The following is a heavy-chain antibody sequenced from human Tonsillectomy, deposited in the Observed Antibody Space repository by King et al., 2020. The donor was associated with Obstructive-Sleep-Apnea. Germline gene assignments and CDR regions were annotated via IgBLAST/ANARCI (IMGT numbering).Heavy chain of an antibody. CDR2: IYYSGST. CDR3: ARVGACYYDSSGYYYATPNLFDP. V-gene: IGHV4-59*01. CDR1: GGSISSYY. J-gene: IGHJ5*02. D-gene: IGHD3-22*01. Sequence: VQLQESGPGLVKPSETLSLTCTVSGGSISSYYWSWIRQPPGKGLEWIGYIYYSGSTNYNPSLKSRVTISVDTSKNQFSLKLSCLTAADTAVYYCARVGACYYDSSGYYYATPNLFDPWGQGTLVTVSS.